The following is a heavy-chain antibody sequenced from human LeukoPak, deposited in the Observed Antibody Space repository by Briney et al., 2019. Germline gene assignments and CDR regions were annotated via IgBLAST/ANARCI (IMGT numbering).Heavy chain of an antibody. Sequence: GGSLRLSCVASGFTFRNYAMSWVRQAPGKGLEWVSGISGSGGSRVNTDSVNGRFTISRDNSKNTLYLQMNSLRAEDTAVYYGAKDALSGEYNYGWGSFDYWGQGTLLSVSP. CDR3: AKDALSGEYNYGWGSFDY. CDR1: GFTFRNYA. V-gene: IGHV3-23*01. CDR2: ISGSGGSR. D-gene: IGHD5-18*01. J-gene: IGHJ4*02.